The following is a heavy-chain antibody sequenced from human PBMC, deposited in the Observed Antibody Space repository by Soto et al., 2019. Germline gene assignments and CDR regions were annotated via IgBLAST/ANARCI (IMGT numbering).Heavy chain of an antibody. V-gene: IGHV3-23*01. CDR1: GFTFSSYA. D-gene: IGHD2-15*01. Sequence: GGSLRLSCAASGFTFSSYAMSWVRQAPGKGLEWVSVISGSGGSTYYADAVKGRFTISRDNSKNTLYLQMNSLRAEDTAVYYCAKEIRVYGSGGSCPHSYGMDVWGQGTTVTVSS. J-gene: IGHJ6*02. CDR2: ISGSGGST. CDR3: AKEIRVYGSGGSCPHSYGMDV.